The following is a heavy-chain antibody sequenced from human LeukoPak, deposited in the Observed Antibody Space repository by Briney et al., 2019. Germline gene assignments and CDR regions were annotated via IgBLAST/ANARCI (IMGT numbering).Heavy chain of an antibody. J-gene: IGHJ3*02. Sequence: ASVKVSCKASGYTFTNYDINWVRQAPGQGLEWMGGIIPIFGTANYAQKFQGRVTITADKSTSTAYMELSSLRSEDTAVYYCASLRGYSGYAGVDAFDIWGQGTMVTVSS. CDR1: GYTFTNYD. D-gene: IGHD5-12*01. V-gene: IGHV1-69*06. CDR3: ASLRGYSGYAGVDAFDI. CDR2: IIPIFGTA.